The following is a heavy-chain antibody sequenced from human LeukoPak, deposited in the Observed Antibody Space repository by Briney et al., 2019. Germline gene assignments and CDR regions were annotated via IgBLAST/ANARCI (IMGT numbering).Heavy chain of an antibody. J-gene: IGHJ4*02. D-gene: IGHD3-22*01. CDR2: INHSGST. CDR1: GGSFSGYY. V-gene: IGHV4-34*01. CDR3: ARSPTLPYYYDSSGYLPE. Sequence: SETLSLTCAVYGGSFSGYYWNWIRQPPGKGLEWIGEINHSGSTNYNPSLKSRLTMSVDTSKNQFSLKLSSVTAADTAVYYCARSPTLPYYYDSSGYLPEWGQGTLVTVSS.